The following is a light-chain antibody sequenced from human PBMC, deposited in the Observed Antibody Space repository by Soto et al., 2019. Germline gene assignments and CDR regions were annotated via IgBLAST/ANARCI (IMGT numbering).Light chain of an antibody. CDR1: QAFTTT. V-gene: IGKV1-13*02. CDR2: EAS. CDR3: QQYRTYPT. Sequence: IQLTQTPSSLSASVGDTVTIACRASQAFTTTLAWYQQKPGKPPRLLIYEASTLEGGVPSRFSGSGSGTDFTLTISGLQPEDFATYLCQQYRTYPTFGGGTKVEIK. J-gene: IGKJ4*01.